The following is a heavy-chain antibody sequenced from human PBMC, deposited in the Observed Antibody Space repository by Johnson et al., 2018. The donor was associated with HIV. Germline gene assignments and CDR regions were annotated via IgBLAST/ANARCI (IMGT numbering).Heavy chain of an antibody. CDR1: GFTFSDYY. D-gene: IGHD6-6*01. CDR3: ARAYSSSDSSDAFDI. V-gene: IGHV3-11*01. J-gene: IGHJ3*02. Sequence: QVQLVESGGGLVKPGGSLRLSCAASGFTFSDYYMSWIRQAPGKGLEWVSYISSSGSTIYYADSLKGRFTISRDNSKNTVYLQMNSLRDDDTAVYYCARAYSSSDSSDAFDIWGQGTMVTVSS. CDR2: ISSSGSTI.